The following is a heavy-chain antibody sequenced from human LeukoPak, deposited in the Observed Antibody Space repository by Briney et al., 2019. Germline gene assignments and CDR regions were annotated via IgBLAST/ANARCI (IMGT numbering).Heavy chain of an antibody. CDR1: GGSISSYY. D-gene: IGHD6-19*01. J-gene: IGHJ4*02. CDR2: MYYRGMT. V-gene: IGHV4-4*07. Sequence: SETLSLTCTVSGGSISSYYWSWIRQPAGKGLEWIGSMYYRGMTYYNSSLKSRVIISVDTSKNQFSLNLSSVTAADTAVYYCVRDRLAVAGTLTADFWGQGTLVTVSS. CDR3: VRDRLAVAGTLTADF.